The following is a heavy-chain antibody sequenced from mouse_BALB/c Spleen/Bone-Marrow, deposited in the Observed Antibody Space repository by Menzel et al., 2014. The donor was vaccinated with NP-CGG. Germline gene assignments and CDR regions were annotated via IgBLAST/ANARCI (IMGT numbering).Heavy chain of an antibody. J-gene: IGHJ3*01. V-gene: IGHV5-17*02. CDR3: ANTDYGPTAWFAY. Sequence: EAQGVESGGGLAQPGGSRKLSCVASGFTFSSFGMHLVRQAPEKGLEWVAYISSGSSTIYYADTVKGRFTISRDNPKNTRFLQMTSVGSEDTTMYYCANTDYGPTAWFAYWSQGTLVTVSA. CDR2: ISSGSSTI. CDR1: GFTFSSFG. D-gene: IGHD1-1*02.